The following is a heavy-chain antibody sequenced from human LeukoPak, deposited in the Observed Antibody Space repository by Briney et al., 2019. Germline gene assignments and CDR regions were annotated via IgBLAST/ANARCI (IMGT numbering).Heavy chain of an antibody. CDR3: ARGPPRYYYGSGSYCDFDY. V-gene: IGHV4-38-2*02. Sequence: SETLSLTCTVSGYSISSGYYWGWIRQPPGKGLEWIGSIYHSGSTYYNPSLKSRVTISVDTSKNQFSLKLSSVTAADTAVYYCARGPPRYYYGSGSYCDFDYWGQGTLVTVSS. CDR2: IYHSGST. CDR1: GYSISSGYY. D-gene: IGHD3-10*01. J-gene: IGHJ4*02.